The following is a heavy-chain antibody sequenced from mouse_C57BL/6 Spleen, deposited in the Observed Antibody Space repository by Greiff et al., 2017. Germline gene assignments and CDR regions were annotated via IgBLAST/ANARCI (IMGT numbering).Heavy chain of an antibody. CDR3: ARADGYYVAY. D-gene: IGHD2-3*01. CDR1: GYTFTRYT. V-gene: IGHV1-4*01. Sequence: QVQLQQSGAELARPGASVKMSCKASGYTFTRYTMHWVKQRPGQGLEWIGYINPSSGYTKYNQKFKDKATLTADKSSSTAYMQLSSLTSEDSAVYYCARADGYYVAYWGQGTLVTVSA. J-gene: IGHJ3*01. CDR2: INPSSGYT.